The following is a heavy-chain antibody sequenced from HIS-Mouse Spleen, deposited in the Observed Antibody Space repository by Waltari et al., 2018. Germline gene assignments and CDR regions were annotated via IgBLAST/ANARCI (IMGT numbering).Heavy chain of an antibody. CDR1: GGSISSYY. CDR3: ARRSRSFDY. Sequence: QVQLQESGPGLVKPSETLSLTCPVPGGSISSYYWSWIRQPPGKGLEWIGYIYYSGSTNYNPSLKSRVTISVDTSKNQFSLKLSSVTAADTAVYYCARRSRSFDYWGQGTLVTVSS. V-gene: IGHV4-59*08. D-gene: IGHD2-2*01. J-gene: IGHJ4*02. CDR2: IYYSGST.